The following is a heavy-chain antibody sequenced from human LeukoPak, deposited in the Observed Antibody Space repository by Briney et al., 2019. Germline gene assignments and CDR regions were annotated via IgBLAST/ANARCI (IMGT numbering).Heavy chain of an antibody. J-gene: IGHJ5*02. CDR2: INPNSGGP. CDR3: ARDPLYYYDSSGYNWFDP. D-gene: IGHD3-22*01. CDR1: GYTFTGYY. V-gene: IGHV1-2*02. Sequence: GASVKVSCKASGYTFTGYYMHWVRQAPGQGLEWMGWINPNSGGPNYAQKFQGRVTMTRDTSISTAYMELSRLRSDDTAVYYCARDPLYYYDSSGYNWFDPWGQGTLVTVSS.